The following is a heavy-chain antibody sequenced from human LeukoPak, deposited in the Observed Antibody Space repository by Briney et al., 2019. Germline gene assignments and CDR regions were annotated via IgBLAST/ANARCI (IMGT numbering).Heavy chain of an antibody. D-gene: IGHD4/OR15-4a*01. J-gene: IGHJ5*02. Sequence: ASVKVSCKTSGCTFTLFDINWVRQAPGQGLEWMAWTSTYNDKTKYAQKFQGRVTMSADTSTATAYMELRTLRSDDTAVYYCARGGAATSSGLDAWGQGTLVTVSS. CDR1: GCTFTLFD. CDR2: TSTYNDKT. CDR3: ARGGAATSSGLDA. V-gene: IGHV1-18*01.